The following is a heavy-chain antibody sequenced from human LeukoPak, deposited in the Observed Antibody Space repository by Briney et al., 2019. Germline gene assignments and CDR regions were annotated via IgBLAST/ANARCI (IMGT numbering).Heavy chain of an antibody. CDR1: GFTFSNYW. CDR3: ARDKIVGATHFDY. D-gene: IGHD1-26*01. J-gene: IGHJ4*02. V-gene: IGHV3-7*01. CDR2: IKQDGSEK. Sequence: GGSLRLSCAASGFTFSNYWMSWVRQTPGEGLEWVANIKQDGSEKYYVDSVKGRFTISRDNAKNSLYLQMNSLGAEDTAVYYCARDKIVGATHFDYWGQGTLVTVSS.